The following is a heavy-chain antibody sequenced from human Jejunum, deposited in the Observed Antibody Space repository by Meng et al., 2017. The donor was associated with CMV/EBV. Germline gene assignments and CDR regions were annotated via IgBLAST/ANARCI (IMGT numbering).Heavy chain of an antibody. CDR2: IGHSGRA. CDR1: DK. J-gene: IGHJ6*02. D-gene: IGHD1-1*01. CDR3: TRTLCVWGRLDGHYYGMDV. Sequence: DKGTGVRPYTRKGLGENGEIGHSGRANYNPSLKSRVTISIDTSKRQFSQNLSSVSAAHTAVYYCTRTLCVWGRLDGHYYGMDVWGQGTTVTVSS. V-gene: IGHV4-34*13.